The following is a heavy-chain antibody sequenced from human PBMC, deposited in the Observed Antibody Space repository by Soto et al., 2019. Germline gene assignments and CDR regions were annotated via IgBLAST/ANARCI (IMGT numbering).Heavy chain of an antibody. CDR1: GFTFRSYS. V-gene: IGHV3-48*02. J-gene: IGHJ5*02. D-gene: IGHD6-13*01. CDR2: ISISSRTI. CDR3: ARDNGIAGSFDP. Sequence: LRLSCAASGFTFRSYSMNWVRQAPGKGLEWVSYISISSRTIYYADSVKGRFIISRDDAKNSLYLQMNSLRDEDTSVYYCARDNGIAGSFDPWGQGTLVTVSS.